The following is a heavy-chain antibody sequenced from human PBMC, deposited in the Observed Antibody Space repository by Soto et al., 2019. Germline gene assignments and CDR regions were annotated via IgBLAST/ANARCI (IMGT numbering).Heavy chain of an antibody. J-gene: IGHJ6*02. Sequence: HPGGSLRLSCAASGFTFSNYAFHWFRQAPGKGLEWVAVISYDGTNKYYADSVKGRFTISRDDSKNTATLQMNSLKAEDTAVYYCARDLSVIRGGGFSGMDVWGQGTTVTVSS. D-gene: IGHD3-10*01. CDR2: ISYDGTNK. CDR1: GFTFSNYA. CDR3: ARDLSVIRGGGFSGMDV. V-gene: IGHV3-30-3*01.